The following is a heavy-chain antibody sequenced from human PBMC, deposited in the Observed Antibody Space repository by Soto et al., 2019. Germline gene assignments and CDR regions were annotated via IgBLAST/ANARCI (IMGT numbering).Heavy chain of an antibody. CDR2: ISGSGGST. D-gene: IGHD2-2*01. J-gene: IGHJ3*02. V-gene: IGHV3-23*01. CDR1: GFTFSSYA. Sequence: GGSLRLSCAASGFTFSSYAMSWVRQAPGKGLEWVSAISGSGGSTYYADSVKGRFTISRDNSKNTLYLQMNSLRAEDTAVYYCAKGIVVVPAAPRVAFDIWGQGTMVTVSS. CDR3: AKGIVVVPAAPRVAFDI.